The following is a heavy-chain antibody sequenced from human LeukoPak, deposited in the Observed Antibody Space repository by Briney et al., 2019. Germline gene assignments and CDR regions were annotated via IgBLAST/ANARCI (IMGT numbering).Heavy chain of an antibody. V-gene: IGHV3-64*01. CDR1: GFTFSSYA. D-gene: IGHD2-15*01. CDR3: ARQVVAAHFDY. J-gene: IGHJ4*02. Sequence: PGGSLRLSCAASGFTFSSYAMHWVRQAPGNVQEHVSAISSNEGSTYYANSVKGRFTISRDNSKNTLYLQVGSLRAEDMAVYYCARQVVAAHFDYWGQGTLVTVSS. CDR2: ISSNEGST.